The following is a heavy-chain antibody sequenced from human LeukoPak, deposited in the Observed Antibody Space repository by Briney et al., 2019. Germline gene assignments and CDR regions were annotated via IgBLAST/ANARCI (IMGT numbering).Heavy chain of an antibody. CDR3: ARNIWFGESADAFDI. J-gene: IGHJ3*02. V-gene: IGHV1-2*02. CDR2: ISPNSGGT. D-gene: IGHD3-10*01. CDR1: GYSFSGHY. Sequence: ASVKVSCKASGYSFSGHYMHWVRQAPGQGPEWMGWISPNSGGTNYAQKFQGRVTMTGDTSISTAYMELSRLTSDDTAVYYCARNIWFGESADAFDIWGQGTMVTVSS.